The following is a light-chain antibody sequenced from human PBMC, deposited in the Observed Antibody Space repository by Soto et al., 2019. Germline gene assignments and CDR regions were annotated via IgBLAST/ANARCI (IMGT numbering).Light chain of an antibody. V-gene: IGLV6-57*04. CDR2: EDS. J-gene: IGLJ3*02. Sequence: NFMLTQPHSVSESPGKTVTISCTRSSGSIASNYVQWYQQRPGSAPTPVIYEDSQRPSGVPDRFSGSIDSSSNSASLTISRLQTEDEADYYCQSYDSSNPWVFGGGTKVTVL. CDR1: SGSIASNY. CDR3: QSYDSSNPWV.